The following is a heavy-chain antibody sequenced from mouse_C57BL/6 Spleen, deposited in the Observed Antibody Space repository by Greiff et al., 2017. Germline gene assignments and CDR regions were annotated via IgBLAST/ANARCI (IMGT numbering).Heavy chain of an antibody. CDR3: ARYDYPDY. J-gene: IGHJ2*01. CDR1: GYTFTDYY. D-gene: IGHD2-4*01. V-gene: IGHV1-26*01. Sequence: EVQLQQSGPELVKPGASVKISCKASGYTFTDYYMNWVKQSHGKSLEWIGDINPNNGGTSYNQKFKGKATLTVDKSSSTAYMELRSLTSEDSAVYYWARYDYPDYWGQGTTLTVSS. CDR2: INPNNGGT.